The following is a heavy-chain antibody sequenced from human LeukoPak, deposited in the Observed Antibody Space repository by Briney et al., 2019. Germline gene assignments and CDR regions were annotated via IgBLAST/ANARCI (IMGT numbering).Heavy chain of an antibody. CDR2: IIPILGIA. CDR3: ARDLRDSSSWLGY. J-gene: IGHJ4*02. D-gene: IGHD6-13*01. V-gene: IGHV1-69*04. CDR1: GGTFSSYA. Sequence: ASVKVSCKASGGTFSSYAISWVRQAPGQGLEWMGRIIPILGIANYAQKFQGRVTITADKSTSTAYMELSSLRSEDTAVYYCARDLRDSSSWLGYWGQGTLVTVSS.